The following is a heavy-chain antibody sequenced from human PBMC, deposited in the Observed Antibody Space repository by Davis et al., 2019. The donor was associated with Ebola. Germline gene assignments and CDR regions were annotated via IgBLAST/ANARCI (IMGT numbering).Heavy chain of an antibody. CDR3: ARSPYPSNWFDP. CDR2: ISQSGST. CDR1: GDSISSSNW. Sequence: GSLRLSCAVSGDSISSSNWWRWVRQPPGKGLEWIGEISQSGSTNYNPSLKSRVTISVDTSKNQFSLKLSSVTAADTAVYYCARSPYPSNWFDPWGQGTQVTVSS. V-gene: IGHV4-4*02. J-gene: IGHJ5*02.